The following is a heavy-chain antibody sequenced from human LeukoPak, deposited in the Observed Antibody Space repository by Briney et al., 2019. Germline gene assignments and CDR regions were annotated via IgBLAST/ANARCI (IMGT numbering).Heavy chain of an antibody. D-gene: IGHD1-26*01. V-gene: IGHV3-23*01. J-gene: IGHJ4*02. CDR1: GFTFSSYG. Sequence: PGGSLRLSCAASGFTFSSYGMSWVRQAPGKGLEWVSTISGSAYNTYYADSVKGRFTISRDNSANTLYLQMNSLRAEDTALYYCAKHSGSYFIYYVDSWGQGTLVTASS. CDR3: AKHSGSYFIYYVDS. CDR2: ISGSAYNT.